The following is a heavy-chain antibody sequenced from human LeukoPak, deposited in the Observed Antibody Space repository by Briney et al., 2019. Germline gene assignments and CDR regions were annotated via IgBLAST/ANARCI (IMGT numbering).Heavy chain of an antibody. Sequence: GGSLRLSCAASGFLFSSYWMAWVRQAPGKGLEWVANVKEDGSEINYVDSVRGRFTISRDNAKNSLFLQMNSLRDEDTAIYYCARDVYGALDYWGQGTLVTVSS. CDR3: ARDVYGALDY. CDR2: VKEDGSEI. J-gene: IGHJ4*02. CDR1: GFLFSSYW. D-gene: IGHD4/OR15-4a*01. V-gene: IGHV3-7*01.